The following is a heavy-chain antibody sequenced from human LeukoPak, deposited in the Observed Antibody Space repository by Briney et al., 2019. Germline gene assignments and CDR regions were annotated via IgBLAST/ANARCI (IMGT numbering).Heavy chain of an antibody. CDR2: VYHSGST. D-gene: IGHD3-9*01. V-gene: IGHV4-38-2*01. J-gene: IGHJ5*02. Sequence: PSETLSLTCAVSGYSISSGYYWGWIRQSPGTGLEWIGSVYHSGSTYYNSSLQSRVTISVDTSKNQFSLNLSSVTAADTAVYYCASARGYYDILTGYQTNWFDPWDQGTLVTVSS. CDR1: GYSISSGYY. CDR3: ASARGYYDILTGYQTNWFDP.